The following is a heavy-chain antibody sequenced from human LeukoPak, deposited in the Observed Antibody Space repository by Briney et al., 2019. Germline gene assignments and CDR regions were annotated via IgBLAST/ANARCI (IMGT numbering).Heavy chain of an antibody. CDR2: IYYSGST. J-gene: IGHJ4*02. CDR1: GYSISSGYY. D-gene: IGHD4-11*01. CDR3: AKYSKGSGFY. V-gene: IGHV4-30-4*08. Sequence: TSSETLSLTCTVSGYSISSGYYWSWIRQPPGKGLEWIGYIYYSGSTYYNPSLKSRVTISVDTSKNQFSLKLSSVTAADTAVYYCAKYSKGSGFYWGQGTLVTVSS.